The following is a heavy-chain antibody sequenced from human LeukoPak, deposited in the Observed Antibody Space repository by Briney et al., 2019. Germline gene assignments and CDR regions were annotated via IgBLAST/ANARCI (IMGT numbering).Heavy chain of an antibody. Sequence: KPSQTLSLTCAISGDSVSSNTAAWTWIWQSPSRGLEWLGRTYYRTNCVYDYAVSVRSRITINPDTSKNQFSLQLNSVTPEDTAIYYCARASYYGSGTYSRFDPWGQGTLVTGSS. J-gene: IGHJ5*01. CDR3: ARASYYGSGTYSRFDP. CDR1: GDSVSSNTAA. V-gene: IGHV6-1*01. CDR2: TYYRTNCVY. D-gene: IGHD3-10*01.